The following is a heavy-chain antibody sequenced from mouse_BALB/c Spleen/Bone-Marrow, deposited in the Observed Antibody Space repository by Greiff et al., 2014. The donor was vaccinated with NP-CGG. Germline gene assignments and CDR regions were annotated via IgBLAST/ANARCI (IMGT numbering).Heavy chain of an antibody. Sequence: VKLMESGAELVKPGASVKLSCKASGYTFTSYYKYWVKQRPGQGLEWIGEINPSNGGTNFNEKFKSKATLTVDKSSSTAYMQLSSLTSEDSAVNYCTRSDGYYVPHWYFDVWGAGTTVTVSS. D-gene: IGHD2-3*01. V-gene: IGHV1S81*02. J-gene: IGHJ1*01. CDR2: INPSNGGT. CDR1: GYTFTSYY. CDR3: TRSDGYYVPHWYFDV.